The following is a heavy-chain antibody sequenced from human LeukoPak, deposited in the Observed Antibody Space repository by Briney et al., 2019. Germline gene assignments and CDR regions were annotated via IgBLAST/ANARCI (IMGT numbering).Heavy chain of an antibody. J-gene: IGHJ5*02. V-gene: IGHV4-34*01. CDR3: ARVYHGIYGSGSYYKDWFDP. D-gene: IGHD3-10*01. Sequence: SETLSHTCAVYGGSFSGYYWSWIRQPPGKGLEWIGEINHSGSTNYNPSLKSRVTISVDTSRNQFSLKLSSVTAADTAVYYCARVYHGIYGSGSYYKDWFDPWGQGTLVTVSS. CDR2: INHSGST. CDR1: GGSFSGYY.